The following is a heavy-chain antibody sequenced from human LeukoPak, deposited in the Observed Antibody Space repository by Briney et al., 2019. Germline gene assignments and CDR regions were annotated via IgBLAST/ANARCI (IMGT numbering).Heavy chain of an antibody. V-gene: IGHV3-9*03. D-gene: IGHD6-19*01. Sequence: PGRSLRLSCAASGFTFDDYAMHWVRQAPGKGLEWVSGISWNSGSIDYADSVKGRFTISRDNAKNSLYLQMSSLRAEDMALYYCAKSESSGWPIDAFDIWGQGTMVTVSS. CDR2: ISWNSGSI. CDR1: GFTFDDYA. J-gene: IGHJ3*02. CDR3: AKSESSGWPIDAFDI.